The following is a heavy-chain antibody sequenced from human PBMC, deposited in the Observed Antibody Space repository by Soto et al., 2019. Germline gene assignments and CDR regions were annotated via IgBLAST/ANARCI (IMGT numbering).Heavy chain of an antibody. D-gene: IGHD1-26*01. CDR1: GDSISEFY. CDR2: VFHSGST. Sequence: PSETLSLTCIVSGDSISEFYWSWIRQPPGKGLEWIGYVFHSGSTKYDPSLKSRVSMSVDTSKNQFSLKVTSVTAADTAVYYCVRDLRNYYRGFDPWGQGTLVTVSS. CDR3: VRDLRNYYRGFDP. J-gene: IGHJ5*02. V-gene: IGHV4-59*01.